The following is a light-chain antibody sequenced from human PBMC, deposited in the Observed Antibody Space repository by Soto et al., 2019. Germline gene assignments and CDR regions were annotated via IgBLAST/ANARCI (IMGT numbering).Light chain of an antibody. CDR2: EVS. V-gene: IGLV2-14*01. J-gene: IGLJ1*01. Sequence: QSVLTQPASVSVSPGQSITISCTGTSSDVGGYNYVSWYQQHPGKAPKLMIYEVSNRPSGVSNRFSGSKSGNTASLTISGLQAEDEANYYCSSYTSSSTYVVGTGTKVTVL. CDR3: SSYTSSSTYV. CDR1: SSDVGGYNY.